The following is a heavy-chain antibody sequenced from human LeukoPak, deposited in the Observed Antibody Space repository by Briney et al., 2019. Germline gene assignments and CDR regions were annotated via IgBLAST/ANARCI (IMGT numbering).Heavy chain of an antibody. Sequence: GGSPRLSCAASGFTFSSYAMSWVRQAPGKGLEWVSAISGSGGSTYYADSVKGRFTISRDNSKNTLYLQMNSLRAEDTAVYYCAIDGAGSYFYYWGRGTLVTVSS. CDR2: ISGSGGST. V-gene: IGHV3-23*01. D-gene: IGHD3-10*01. J-gene: IGHJ4*02. CDR1: GFTFSSYA. CDR3: AIDGAGSYFYY.